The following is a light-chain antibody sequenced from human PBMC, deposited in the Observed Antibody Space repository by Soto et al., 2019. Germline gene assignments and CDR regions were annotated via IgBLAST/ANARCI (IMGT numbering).Light chain of an antibody. CDR1: QSLNSL. V-gene: IGKV1-5*01. CDR2: DAS. J-gene: IGKJ5*01. CDR3: QQSYMDPIT. Sequence: DIQMTQSPSTLSASVGDRVTITCRASQSLNSLLAWYQQKPGRAPKLLIYDASTLESGVPSRFSGSGGGTDFTLSISSVQPEDFATYFCQQSYMDPITFGQGTRLEIK.